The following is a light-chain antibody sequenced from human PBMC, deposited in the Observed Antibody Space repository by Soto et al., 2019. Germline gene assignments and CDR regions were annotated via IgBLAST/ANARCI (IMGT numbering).Light chain of an antibody. CDR1: QSVSSN. Sequence: EIVMTQSPASLSVSPGEGATLSCRASQSVSSNLAWYQQKPGQAPRLLVYGASTRATGIPARFSGSGSGTEITLTISRLQSEDVAVYCCQQYHNWPYTFGQGTKLEIK. V-gene: IGKV3-15*01. CDR3: QQYHNWPYT. J-gene: IGKJ2*01. CDR2: GAS.